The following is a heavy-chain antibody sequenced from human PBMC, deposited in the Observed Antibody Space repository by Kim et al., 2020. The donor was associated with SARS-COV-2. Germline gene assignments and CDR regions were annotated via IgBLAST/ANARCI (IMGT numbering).Heavy chain of an antibody. J-gene: IGHJ4*02. CDR3: ARGIGYCSGGSCFSY. V-gene: IGHV4-34*01. D-gene: IGHD2-15*01. Sequence: PSLKSRVTISVDTSKNQFSLKLSSVTAADTAVYYCARGIGYCSGGSCFSYWGQGTLVTVSS.